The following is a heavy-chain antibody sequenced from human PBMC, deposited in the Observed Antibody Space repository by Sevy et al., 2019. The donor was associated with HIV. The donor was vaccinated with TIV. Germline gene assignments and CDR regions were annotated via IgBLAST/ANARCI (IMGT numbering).Heavy chain of an antibody. J-gene: IGHJ6*02. V-gene: IGHV3-15*01. CDR2: IKSKTDGGTT. D-gene: IGHD6-13*01. Sequence: GGSLRLSCAASGFTFSTYTMNWVRQAPGKGLEWVGRIKSKTDGGTTDYAAPVKGRFTISRDDSKNTLYLQMNSLKTEDTAVYYCTTVGSSGRYYYYYYGMDVWGQGTTVTVSS. CDR1: GFTFSTYT. CDR3: TTVGSSGRYYYYYYGMDV.